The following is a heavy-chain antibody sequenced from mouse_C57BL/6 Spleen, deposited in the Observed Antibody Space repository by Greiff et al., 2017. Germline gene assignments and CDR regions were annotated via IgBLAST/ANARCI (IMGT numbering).Heavy chain of an antibody. D-gene: IGHD2-4*01. CDR3: APIYYEYDVAWFAY. CDR2: IYPRSGNT. J-gene: IGHJ3*01. V-gene: IGHV1-81*01. Sequence: QVQLKESGAELARPGASVKLSCKASGYTFTSYGISWVKQRTGQGLEWIGEIYPRSGNTYYNEKFKGKATLTADKSSSTAYMELRSLTSEDSAVSFCAPIYYEYDVAWFAYWGQGTLVTVSA. CDR1: GYTFTSYG.